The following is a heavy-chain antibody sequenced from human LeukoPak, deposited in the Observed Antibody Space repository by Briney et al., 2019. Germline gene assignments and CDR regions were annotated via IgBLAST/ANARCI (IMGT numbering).Heavy chain of an antibody. CDR1: GGSISSSSYY. CDR3: ARTRVGQQPIYYFDY. Sequence: PSETLSLTCTVSGGSISSSSYYWGWIRQPPGKGLEWIGSIYYSGSTYYNPSLKSRVTISVDTSKNQFSLKLSSVTAADTAVYYCARTRVGQQPIYYFDYRGQGTLVTVSS. V-gene: IGHV4-39*07. D-gene: IGHD6-13*01. J-gene: IGHJ4*02. CDR2: IYYSGST.